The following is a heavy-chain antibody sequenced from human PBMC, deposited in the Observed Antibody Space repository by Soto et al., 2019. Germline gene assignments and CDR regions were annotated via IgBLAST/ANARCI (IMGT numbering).Heavy chain of an antibody. J-gene: IGHJ6*02. CDR3: ARDGNCSSTSCYTYDYYYGMDV. Sequence: QVQLVQSGAEVKKPGASVKVSCKASGYTFTSYGISWVRQAPGQGLEWMGWISAYNGNTNYAQKLQGRVTMTTDTSTSTAYMELRSLRSDDTAVYYCARDGNCSSTSCYTYDYYYGMDVWGQGTTVTVSS. D-gene: IGHD2-2*02. CDR2: ISAYNGNT. V-gene: IGHV1-18*01. CDR1: GYTFTSYG.